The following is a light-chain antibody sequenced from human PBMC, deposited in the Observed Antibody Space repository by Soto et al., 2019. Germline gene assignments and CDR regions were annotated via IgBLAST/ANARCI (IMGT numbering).Light chain of an antibody. CDR2: DAS. CDR3: QQYNSYPWT. Sequence: DIQMTQSPSTLSASVGDRVTITCRASQSISSWLAWYQQKPGKAPKLLIYDASSLESGVPSRFSGSGSGTDFTFTISSLQPDDFATYYCQQYNSYPWTFGQGTKVDIK. V-gene: IGKV1-5*01. J-gene: IGKJ1*01. CDR1: QSISSW.